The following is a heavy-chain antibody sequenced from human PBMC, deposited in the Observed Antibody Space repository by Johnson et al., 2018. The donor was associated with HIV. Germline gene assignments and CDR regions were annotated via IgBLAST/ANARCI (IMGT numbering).Heavy chain of an antibody. V-gene: IGHV3-NL1*01. CDR3: AKDLGTGDDAFDI. CDR2: IYSGGST. Sequence: QVQLVESGGGVVQPGGSLRLSCAASGFTFSTYAMNWVRQAPGKGLEWVSLIYSGGSTYYADSVKGRFTISRDNSKNTLYLQMNSLRAEDTAVYYCAKDLGTGDDAFDIWGQGTMVTVSS. J-gene: IGHJ3*02. D-gene: IGHD7-27*01. CDR1: GFTFSTYA.